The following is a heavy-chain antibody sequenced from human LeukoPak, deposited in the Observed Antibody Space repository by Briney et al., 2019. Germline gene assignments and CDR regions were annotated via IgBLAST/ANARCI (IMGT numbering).Heavy chain of an antibody. J-gene: IGHJ5*02. CDR2: IYYSGST. V-gene: IGHV4-39*01. D-gene: IGHD2-8*02. CDR1: GGSISIATYS. Sequence: SETLSLTCNVSGGSISIATYSWVWIRQPPGKVLEWIGNIYYSGSTNYNPSLKSRLTISVDTSKNQFSPKLSSVTAADTAVYHCARLRTGGTSYVRGDWFDPWGQGTLVTVSS. CDR3: ARLRTGGTSYVRGDWFDP.